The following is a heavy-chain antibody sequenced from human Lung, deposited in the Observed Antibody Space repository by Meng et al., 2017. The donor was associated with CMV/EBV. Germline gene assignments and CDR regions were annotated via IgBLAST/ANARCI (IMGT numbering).Heavy chain of an antibody. J-gene: IGHJ4*02. CDR1: GGSISSSNYF. Sequence: SETLSLTCTVSGGSISSSNYFWGWIRQPPGKGLEWIGIIYYTGSTYYNPSLESRVTISVDTSKNQFSLRLTSVTAADTAVYFCASLWFEYEDPVYYFDYWGQGTLVTFSS. D-gene: IGHD3-10*01. CDR2: IYYTGST. CDR3: ASLWFEYEDPVYYFDY. V-gene: IGHV4-39*07.